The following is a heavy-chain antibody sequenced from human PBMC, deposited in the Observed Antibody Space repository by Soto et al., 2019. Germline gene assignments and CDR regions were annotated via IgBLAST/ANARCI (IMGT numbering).Heavy chain of an antibody. CDR1: GGTFSSYA. CDR3: ARDRVEMATTPSFQH. Sequence: ASVKVSCKASGGTFSSYAISWVRQAPGQGLEWMGGIIPIFGTANYAQKFQGRVTITRDMSTSTAYMELSSLRSEDTAVYYCARDRVEMATTPSFQHWGQGTLVTVSS. CDR2: IIPIFGTA. D-gene: IGHD5-12*01. V-gene: IGHV1-69*05. J-gene: IGHJ1*01.